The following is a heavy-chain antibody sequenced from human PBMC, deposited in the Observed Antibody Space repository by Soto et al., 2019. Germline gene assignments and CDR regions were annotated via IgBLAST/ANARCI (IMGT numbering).Heavy chain of an antibody. J-gene: IGHJ4*02. CDR3: ARHGGGRGRTREDYFDY. CDR1: VGSISSSSYY. V-gene: IGHV4-39*01. CDR2: IYYSWST. Sequence: SETLSLPCTVSVGSISSSSYYWGWIRQPPGKGLEWIGSIYYSWSTYYNPSLKSRVTISLDTSKNQFSLKMSSVTAADTAVYYCARHGGGRGRTREDYFDYWGQGTMLTVSS. D-gene: IGHD1-26*01.